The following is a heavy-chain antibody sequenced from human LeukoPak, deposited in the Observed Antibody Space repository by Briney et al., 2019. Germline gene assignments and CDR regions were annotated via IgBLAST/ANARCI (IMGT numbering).Heavy chain of an antibody. V-gene: IGHV3-30*18. CDR1: GFTFSDSG. J-gene: IGHJ4*02. CDR2: ISYDGGKK. CDR3: VKDPTKAGVLYYFDY. D-gene: IGHD6-13*01. Sequence: GGSLRLSCAASGFTFSDSGMHWVRQAPGKGLEWVAVISYDGGKKYYADSVKGRFTISRDNSKNTLYLQMNSLRAEDTAVYSCVKDPTKAGVLYYFDYWGQGTLVTVSS.